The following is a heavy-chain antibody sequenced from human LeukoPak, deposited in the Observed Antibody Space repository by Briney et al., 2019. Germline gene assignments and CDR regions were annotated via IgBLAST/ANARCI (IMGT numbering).Heavy chain of an antibody. CDR3: ARSHPSVAGTHFDY. CDR1: GYTFTGYY. D-gene: IGHD6-19*01. J-gene: IGHJ4*02. V-gene: IGHV1-2*02. CDR2: INPNSGGT. Sequence: ASVKVSCKASGYTFTGYYMHWVRQAPGQGLEWMGWINPNSGGTNYAQKFQGRVTMTRDTSISTAYMELSRLRSDDTAVYYCARSHPSVAGTHFDYWGQGTLVTVSS.